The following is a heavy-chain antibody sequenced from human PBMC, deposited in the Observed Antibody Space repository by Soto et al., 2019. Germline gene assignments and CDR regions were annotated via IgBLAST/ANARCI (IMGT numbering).Heavy chain of an antibody. Sequence: SVKVSSTASGGTFSSYAIIWVRQAPGQGLEWMGGIIPIFGTANYAQKFQGRVTITADESTSTAYMELSSPRSEDTAVYYCARAAVAGIDAFDIWGQGTMVTVSS. J-gene: IGHJ3*02. CDR2: IIPIFGTA. CDR3: ARAAVAGIDAFDI. V-gene: IGHV1-69*13. CDR1: GGTFSSYA. D-gene: IGHD6-19*01.